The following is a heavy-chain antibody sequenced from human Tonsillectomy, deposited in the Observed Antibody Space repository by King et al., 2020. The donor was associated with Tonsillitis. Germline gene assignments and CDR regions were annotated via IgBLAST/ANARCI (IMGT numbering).Heavy chain of an antibody. D-gene: IGHD2/OR15-2a*01. CDR3: AKAGPPVFLPLH. J-gene: IGHJ4*02. CDR1: GFTFSSYG. CDR2: IRYDGSNK. V-gene: IGHV3-30*02. Sequence: VQLVESGGGVVQPGGSLRLSCAASGFTFSSYGMHWVRQAPGKGLEWAAFIRYDGSNKYYADSVKGRFTISRDNSKNTLYLQMNSLRAEDTAVYYCAKAGPPVFLPLHWGQGTLVTVSS.